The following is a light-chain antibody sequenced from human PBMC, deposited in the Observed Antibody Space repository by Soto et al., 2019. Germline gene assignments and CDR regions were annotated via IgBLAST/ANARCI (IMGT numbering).Light chain of an antibody. Sequence: EIVLTQSPGTLSLSPGERATLSCRASQSVSSSSYLAWYQQKPGQAPRLIIYGASSRATGIPDRFSGSGSATDFTLTISRLEPEYFAAYYCRQYGSAPSYTFGQGTKLEIK. V-gene: IGKV3-20*01. CDR3: RQYGSAPSYT. CDR2: GAS. CDR1: QSVSSSSY. J-gene: IGKJ2*01.